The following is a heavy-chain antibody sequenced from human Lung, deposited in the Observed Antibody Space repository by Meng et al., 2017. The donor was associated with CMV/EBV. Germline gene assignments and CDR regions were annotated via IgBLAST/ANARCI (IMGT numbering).Heavy chain of an antibody. CDR3: ARDYYDFWSGHPHY. J-gene: IGHJ4*02. Sequence: SXAASGFTFSDYAMHWVRQAPGKGLEWVAITSYNENIKNYADSVKGRFTISRDNSKNILYLQMNTLRPEDTAVYYCARDYYDFWSGHPHYWGQGTLVXVSS. D-gene: IGHD3-3*01. V-gene: IGHV3-30-3*01. CDR2: TSYNENIK. CDR1: GFTFSDYA.